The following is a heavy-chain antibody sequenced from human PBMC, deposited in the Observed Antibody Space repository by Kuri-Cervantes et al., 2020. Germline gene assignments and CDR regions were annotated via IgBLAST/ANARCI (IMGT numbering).Heavy chain of an antibody. J-gene: IGHJ6*03. V-gene: IGHV3-23*01. CDR2: ISGSGGST. Sequence: GESLKISCAASGVTRSNYAMSWARQAPGKGLEWVSAISGSGGSTYYADSVKGRFTISRDNSKNRLYLQMNSLRAEDTAVYYCARDGGYDFYYMDVWGKGTTVTVSS. CDR3: ARDGGYDFYYMDV. CDR1: GVTRSNYA.